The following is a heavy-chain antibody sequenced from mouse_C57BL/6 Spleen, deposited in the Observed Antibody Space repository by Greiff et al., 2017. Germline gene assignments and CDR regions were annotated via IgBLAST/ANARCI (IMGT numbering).Heavy chain of an antibody. D-gene: IGHD1-1*01. Sequence: EVKLMESGGGLVQPGGSLSLSCAASGFTFTDYYMSWVRQPPGKALEWLGFIRNKANGYTTEYSASVKGRFTISRDNSQSILYLQMNALRAEDSATYYCARWAVVPLGYFDYWGQGTTLTVSS. V-gene: IGHV7-3*01. CDR3: ARWAVVPLGYFDY. CDR2: IRNKANGYTT. CDR1: GFTFTDYY. J-gene: IGHJ2*01.